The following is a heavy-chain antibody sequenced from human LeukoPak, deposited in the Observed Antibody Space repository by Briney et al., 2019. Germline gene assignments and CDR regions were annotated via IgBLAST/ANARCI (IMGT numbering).Heavy chain of an antibody. V-gene: IGHV3-7*01. CDR2: IKQDGSEK. J-gene: IGHJ4*02. CDR3: ARGGQPLLTEYYFDY. CDR1: GFTFSSYW. Sequence: GGSLRLSCAASGFTFSSYWMSWVRQAPGKGLEWVANIKQDGSEKYYVASVKGRFTISRDNAKNSLYLQMNSLRAEDTAVYYCARGGQPLLTEYYFDYWGQGTLVTVSS. D-gene: IGHD2-21*02.